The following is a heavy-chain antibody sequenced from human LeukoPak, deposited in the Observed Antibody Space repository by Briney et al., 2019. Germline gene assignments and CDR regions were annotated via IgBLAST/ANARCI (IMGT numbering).Heavy chain of an antibody. Sequence: SQTLSLTCAISGDIVSSNSAAWNWIRQSPSRGLEWLGRTYYRSQWYTDYAVFVKSRITINPDTSKNQFSLQLNSVTPEDTAVYYCARGSSQIYYYDSSGYSHAFDYWGQGTLVTVSS. D-gene: IGHD3-22*01. CDR1: GDIVSSNSAA. J-gene: IGHJ4*02. CDR3: ARGSSQIYYYDSSGYSHAFDY. CDR2: TYYRSQWYT. V-gene: IGHV6-1*01.